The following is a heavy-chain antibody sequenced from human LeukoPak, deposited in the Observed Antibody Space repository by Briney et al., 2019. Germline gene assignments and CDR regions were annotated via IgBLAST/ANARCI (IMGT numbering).Heavy chain of an antibody. V-gene: IGHV4-39*01. D-gene: IGHD1-26*01. Sequence: PSETLSLTCTVSGGSISSSSYYWGWIRQPPGKGLEWIGSIYYSGSTYYNPSLKSRVTISVDTSKNQFSLKLSSVTAADTAVYYCARSQYRYSGSFWGQGTLVTVSS. CDR1: GGSISSSSYY. CDR3: ARSQYRYSGSF. CDR2: IYYSGST. J-gene: IGHJ4*02.